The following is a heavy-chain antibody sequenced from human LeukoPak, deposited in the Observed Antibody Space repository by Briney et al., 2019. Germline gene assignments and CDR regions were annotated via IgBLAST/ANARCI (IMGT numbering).Heavy chain of an antibody. V-gene: IGHV3-66*01. CDR2: IYSGGST. J-gene: IGHJ3*02. CDR1: GFTFSSYS. CDR3: ARGIEYSSSWYGAFDI. Sequence: GGSLRLSCAASGFTFSSYSMNWVRQAPGKGLEWVSVIYSGGSTYYADSVKGRFTISRDNSKNTLYLQMNSLRAEDTAVYYCARGIEYSSSWYGAFDIWGQGTMVTVSS. D-gene: IGHD6-13*01.